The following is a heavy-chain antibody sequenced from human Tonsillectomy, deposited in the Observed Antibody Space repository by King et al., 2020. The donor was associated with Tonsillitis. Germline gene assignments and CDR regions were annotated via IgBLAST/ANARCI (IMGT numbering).Heavy chain of an antibody. D-gene: IGHD2-8*01. J-gene: IGHJ6*02. CDR1: GGSFSGYY. CDR3: ARGNIVLMVYAISNWGYGMDV. CDR2: INHSGST. Sequence: VQLQQWGAGLLKPSETLSLTCAVYGGSFSGYYWSWIRQPPGKGLEWIGEINHSGSTNYNPSLKSRVTISVDTSKNQFSLKLSSVTAADTAVYYCARGNIVLMVYAISNWGYGMDVWGQGTTVTVSS. V-gene: IGHV4-34*01.